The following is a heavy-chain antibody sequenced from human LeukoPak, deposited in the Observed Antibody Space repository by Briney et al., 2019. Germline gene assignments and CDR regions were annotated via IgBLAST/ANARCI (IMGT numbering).Heavy chain of an antibody. V-gene: IGHV4-4*07. CDR1: GGSISSYY. CDR3: ARGGGIRLRFLEWLPGRRFDP. D-gene: IGHD3-3*01. J-gene: IGHJ5*02. Sequence: PSETLSLTCTVSGGSISSYYWSWIRQPAGKGLEWIGRIYTSGSTNYNPSLKSRVTMSVDTSKNQFSLKLSSVTAADTAVYYCARGGGIRLRFLEWLPGRRFDPWGQGTLVTVSS. CDR2: IYTSGST.